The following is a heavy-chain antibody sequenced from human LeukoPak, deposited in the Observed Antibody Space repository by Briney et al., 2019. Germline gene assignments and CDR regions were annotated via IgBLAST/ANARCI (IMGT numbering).Heavy chain of an antibody. CDR3: AKVATWTYFDS. J-gene: IGHJ4*01. Sequence: GGSLRLSCAASGFTLSAYGIHWVRQAAGMGLEWLTLLSHDGVTAYYADSVKGRFTISRDNSKNTVYLQMNSLRAEDTAVYYCAKVATWTYFDSWGHGTLVTVSS. V-gene: IGHV3-30*18. CDR1: GFTLSAYG. D-gene: IGHD3/OR15-3a*01. CDR2: LSHDGVTA.